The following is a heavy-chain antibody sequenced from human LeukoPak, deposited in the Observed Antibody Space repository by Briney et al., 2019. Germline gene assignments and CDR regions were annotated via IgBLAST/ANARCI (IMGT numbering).Heavy chain of an antibody. V-gene: IGHV4-34*01. CDR3: ARDVRSRWLVPRGFDY. CDR2: INHSGST. D-gene: IGHD6-19*01. CDR1: GGSFSGYY. J-gene: IGHJ4*02. Sequence: SETLSLTCAVYGGSFSGYYWSWIRQPPGKGLELIGEINHSGSTNYNRSLKSRVTISVDTSKNQFSLKLSSVTAADTAVYSCARDVRSRWLVPRGFDYWGQGTLVTVSS.